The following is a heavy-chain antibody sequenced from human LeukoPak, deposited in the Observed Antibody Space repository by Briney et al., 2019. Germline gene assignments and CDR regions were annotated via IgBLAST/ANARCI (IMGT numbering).Heavy chain of an antibody. Sequence: SETLSLTCAVYGGSFSGYYWSWIRQPPGKGLEWIGEINHSGSTNYNPSLKSRVTISVDTSKNQFSLKPSSVTAADTAVYYCARGGGLDVWGQGATVTVSS. V-gene: IGHV4-34*01. J-gene: IGHJ6*02. CDR1: GGSFSGYY. CDR2: INHSGST. CDR3: ARGGGLDV.